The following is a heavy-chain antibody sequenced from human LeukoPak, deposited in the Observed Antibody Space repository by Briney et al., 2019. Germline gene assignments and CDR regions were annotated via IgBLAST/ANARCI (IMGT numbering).Heavy chain of an antibody. CDR2: IPHRGNT. D-gene: IGHD6-13*01. Sequence: SETLSLTCTVSGASISTYYWSWIRQPPGKGLEWIGFIPHRGNTNYNPSLKSRITISADTSKNQLSLKLSSVTAADTAIYYCARGTTSAAAVPDYWGQGTLVTVSS. CDR1: GASISTYY. J-gene: IGHJ4*02. CDR3: ARGTTSAAAVPDY. V-gene: IGHV4-59*01.